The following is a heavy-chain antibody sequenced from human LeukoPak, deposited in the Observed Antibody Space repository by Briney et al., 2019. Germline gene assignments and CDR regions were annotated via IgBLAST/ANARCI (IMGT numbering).Heavy chain of an antibody. CDR1: GFTFSSYV. CDR2: ILYDGTNK. D-gene: IGHD6-13*01. V-gene: IGHV3-30*18. CDR3: AKDWQQQLMWGDASDI. Sequence: HTGRSLRLSCVASGFTFSSYVMHWVRQAPGKGLEWVALILYDGTNKYYADSVKGRFTISRDNSKNTLYLQMSSLRVEDTAVYYCAKDWQQQLMWGDASDIWGQGTMVTVSS. J-gene: IGHJ3*02.